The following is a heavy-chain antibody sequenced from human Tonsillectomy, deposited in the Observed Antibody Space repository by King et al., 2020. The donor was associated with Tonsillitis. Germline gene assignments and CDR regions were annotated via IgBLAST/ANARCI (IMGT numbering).Heavy chain of an antibody. J-gene: IGHJ3*02. CDR2: IISSSSYT. CDR1: GFTFSSYS. CDR3: ARDGGVLRYFDWLLPDAFDI. D-gene: IGHD3-9*01. Sequence: VQLVESGGGLVKPGGSLRLSCAASGFTFSSYSMNWVRQAPGKGLEWVSSIISSSSYTYYADSVKGRFTISRDNAKNSLYLQMNSLRAEDTAVYYCARDGGVLRYFDWLLPDAFDIWGQGTMVTVSS. V-gene: IGHV3-21*06.